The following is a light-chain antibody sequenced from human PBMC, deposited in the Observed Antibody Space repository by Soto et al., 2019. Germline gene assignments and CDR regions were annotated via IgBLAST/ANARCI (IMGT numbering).Light chain of an antibody. CDR1: QTINTC. V-gene: IGKV1-39*01. J-gene: IGKJ1*01. CDR2: AAS. CDR3: QQSYTTPRT. Sequence: DIQMTQSPSSLSASVGDRVTITCRASQTINTCLNWYQQKPGEAPKLLIYAASNLQSGVPSRFSGSGSGTDFTLTISSLQPEDFATYYCQQSYTTPRTLGLGTKVEI.